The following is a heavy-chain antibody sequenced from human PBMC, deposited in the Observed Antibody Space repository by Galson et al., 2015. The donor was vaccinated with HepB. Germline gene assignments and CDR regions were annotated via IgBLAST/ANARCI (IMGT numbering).Heavy chain of an antibody. J-gene: IGHJ5*02. CDR2: INAGNGNT. V-gene: IGHV1-3*01. CDR3: ARGFYSSSSGWFDP. Sequence: SVKVSCKASGYTFTSYAMHWVRQAPGQRLEWMGWINAGNGNTKYPQKFQGRVTITRDTSASTAYMELSSLRSEDTAVYYCARGFYSSSSGWFDPWGQGTLVTVSS. CDR1: GYTFTSYA. D-gene: IGHD6-6*01.